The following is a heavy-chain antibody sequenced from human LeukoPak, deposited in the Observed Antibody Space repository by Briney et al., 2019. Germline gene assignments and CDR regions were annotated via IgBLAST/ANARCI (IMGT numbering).Heavy chain of an antibody. Sequence: GGSLRLSCAASGFTFSSYAMSWVRQAPGKGLEWVSGINWIGGSTGYADSVKGRFTISRDNAKNSLYLQMNSLRAEDTALYYCAKGRGYNYGYIFGYFDYWGQGTLVTVSS. CDR2: INWIGGST. D-gene: IGHD5-18*01. CDR1: GFTFSSYA. CDR3: AKGRGYNYGYIFGYFDY. J-gene: IGHJ4*02. V-gene: IGHV3-20*04.